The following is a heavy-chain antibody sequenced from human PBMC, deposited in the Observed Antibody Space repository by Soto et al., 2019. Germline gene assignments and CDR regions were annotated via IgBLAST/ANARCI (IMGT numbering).Heavy chain of an antibody. CDR3: AKGLALMADH. CDR2: ILYDGSKE. CDR1: GFSFNTYV. V-gene: IGHV3-30*18. D-gene: IGHD2-21*01. J-gene: IGHJ4*02. Sequence: GGSLGLSCTDSGFSFNTYVMDWVRQAPGKGLEWVARILYDGSKEYYADPVKGRFTISRDNSKNTLYLQMDRLRVEDTAVYFCAKGLALMADHWGQGTPVTVPS.